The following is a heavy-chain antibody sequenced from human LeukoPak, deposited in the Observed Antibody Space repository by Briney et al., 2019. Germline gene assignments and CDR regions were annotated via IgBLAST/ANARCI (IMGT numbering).Heavy chain of an antibody. CDR2: INHSGST. Sequence: PSETLSLTCAVYGGSFSGYYWSWIRQPPGKGLEWIGEINHSGSTNYNPSLKSRVTISVDTSKNQFSLKLSSVTAADTAVYYCARQLLPDYWGQGTLVTVSS. CDR3: ARQLLPDY. D-gene: IGHD1-26*01. J-gene: IGHJ4*02. CDR1: GGSFSGYY. V-gene: IGHV4-34*01.